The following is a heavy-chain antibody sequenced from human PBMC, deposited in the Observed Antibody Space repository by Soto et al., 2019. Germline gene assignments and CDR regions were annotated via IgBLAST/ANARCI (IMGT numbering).Heavy chain of an antibody. CDR3: ARSGYSYGRNWFDT. Sequence: EVQLVESGGGLVKPGGSLRLSCAASGFTFSSYSMNWVRQAPGKGLEWVSYISSTSSYIYYADSVKGRFTISRDNAKNSLYLQMNSLRAEDTAVYYCARSGYSYGRNWFDTWGQGTLVTVSS. V-gene: IGHV3-21*01. CDR1: GFTFSSYS. CDR2: ISSTSSYI. J-gene: IGHJ5*02. D-gene: IGHD5-18*01.